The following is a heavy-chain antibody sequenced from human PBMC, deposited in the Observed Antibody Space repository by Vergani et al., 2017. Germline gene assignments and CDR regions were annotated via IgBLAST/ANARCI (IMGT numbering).Heavy chain of an antibody. CDR1: GGSFSGYY. D-gene: IGHD5-12*01. CDR2: INHSGST. J-gene: IGHJ6*02. Sequence: QVQLQQWGAGLLKPSETLSLTCAVYGGSFSGYYWSWIRQPPGKGLEWIGEINHSGSTNYNPSLKSRVTISVDTSKNQFSLKLSSVTAADTAVYYCARGPQYSGYAISEHYYYYYAMDVWGQGTTVTVSS. CDR3: ARGPQYSGYAISEHYYYYYAMDV. V-gene: IGHV4-34*01.